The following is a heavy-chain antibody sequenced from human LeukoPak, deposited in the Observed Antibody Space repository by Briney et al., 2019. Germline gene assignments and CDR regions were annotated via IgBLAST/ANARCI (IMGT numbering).Heavy chain of an antibody. D-gene: IGHD1-14*01. V-gene: IGHV4-59*01. CDR3: ARDIRINSGDEAWGWFDP. Sequence: SETLSLTCTVSGGSISSYYWSWIRQPPGKGLEWIGYIYYSGSTNYNPSLKSRVTISVDTSKNQFSLKLSSVTAADTAVYYRARDIRINSGDEAWGWFDPWGQGTLVTVSS. J-gene: IGHJ5*02. CDR2: IYYSGST. CDR1: GGSISSYY.